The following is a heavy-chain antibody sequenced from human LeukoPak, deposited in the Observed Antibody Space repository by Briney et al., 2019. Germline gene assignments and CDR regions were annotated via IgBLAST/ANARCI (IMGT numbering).Heavy chain of an antibody. J-gene: IGHJ4*02. D-gene: IGHD2-15*01. CDR2: IRHDASYK. CDR1: GFAFSSYG. Sequence: PGGSLRLSCAASGFAFSSYGMHWVRQAPGKGLEWVAFIRHDASYKYYADSVKGRFTISRDNSKNTMYVQMNSLRAEDTALYCCAKDYTGGSLDYWGQGTLVTVSS. CDR3: AKDYTGGSLDY. V-gene: IGHV3-30*02.